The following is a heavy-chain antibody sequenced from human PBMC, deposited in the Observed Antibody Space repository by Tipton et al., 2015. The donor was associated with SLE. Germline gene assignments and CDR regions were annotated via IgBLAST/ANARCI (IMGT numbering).Heavy chain of an antibody. CDR2: IYPSSDGS. CDR3: ATHSSPEYDILTGDSLERRFDV. CDR1: GYSFIGYY. J-gene: IGHJ3*01. V-gene: IGHV1-2*02. D-gene: IGHD3-9*01. Sequence: QSGAEVKKPGASVKVSCKASGYSFIGYYMHWVRQAPGQGLEWMGWIYPSSDGSEYAQKFQGRVTMTRATSISTAYMELSRLRSDDTAVYYCATHSSPEYDILTGDSLERRFDVWGLGTMVTVFS.